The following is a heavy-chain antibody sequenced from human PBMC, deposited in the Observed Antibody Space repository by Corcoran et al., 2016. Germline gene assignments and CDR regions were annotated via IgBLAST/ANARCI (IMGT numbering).Heavy chain of an antibody. J-gene: IGHJ5*02. Sequence: QVQLVQSGADVKKPGASVKVSCKASGYTFTNYGISWVRQAPGQGLEWMGWISAYNGNTNYAQKLQGRVTMTTDTSTSTAYMELRSLRSDDTAVYFCAIDQPMVRGVMLRFDPWGQGTLVTVSS. CDR2: ISAYNGNT. V-gene: IGHV1-18*01. CDR1: GYTFTNYG. CDR3: AIDQPMVRGVMLRFDP. D-gene: IGHD3-10*01.